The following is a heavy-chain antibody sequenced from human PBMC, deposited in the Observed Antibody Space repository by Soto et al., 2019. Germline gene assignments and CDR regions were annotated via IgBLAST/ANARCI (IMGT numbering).Heavy chain of an antibody. V-gene: IGHV4-30-4*01. Sequence: QVQLQESGPGLVKPSQTLSLTCTVSGGSISSGGYYWSWIRQPPGKGLEWIAYISYSWTTYYNPSLKSRVIISADTCKNQFSLELKSVTVADTAVYYCGTVRASWYIDYWGQGTLVTVSS. CDR2: ISYSWTT. CDR3: GTVRASWYIDY. J-gene: IGHJ4*02. CDR1: GGSISSGGYY. D-gene: IGHD2-2*01.